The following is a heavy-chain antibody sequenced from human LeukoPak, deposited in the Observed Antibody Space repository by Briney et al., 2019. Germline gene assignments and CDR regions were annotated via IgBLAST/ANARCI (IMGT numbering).Heavy chain of an antibody. D-gene: IGHD2-15*01. CDR3: VREVCLQFDN. V-gene: IGHV3-7*03. Sequence: PGGSLRLSCAASGFTFRKYWMAWVRQAPGQGLEWVATIAANGIDKDYEDSLRARITVSRDNARNSLSLRIDSLRAEDTALYSCVREVCLQFDNWGQGALVAVSS. CDR1: GFTFRKYW. CDR2: IAANGIDK. J-gene: IGHJ4*02.